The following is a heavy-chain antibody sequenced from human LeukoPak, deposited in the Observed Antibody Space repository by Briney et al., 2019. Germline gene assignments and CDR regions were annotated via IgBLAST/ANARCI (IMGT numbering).Heavy chain of an antibody. CDR1: GGSISSGSYY. CDR2: IYTSGST. V-gene: IGHV4-61*02. D-gene: IGHD3-16*01. J-gene: IGHJ4*02. CDR3: AGTRGGGGVDY. Sequence: SETLSLTCTVSGGSISSGSYYWSWIRQPAGKGLEWIGRIYTSGSTNYNPSLKSRVTISVDTSKNQFSLKLSSVTAADTAVYYCAGTRGGGGVDYWGQGTLVTVSS.